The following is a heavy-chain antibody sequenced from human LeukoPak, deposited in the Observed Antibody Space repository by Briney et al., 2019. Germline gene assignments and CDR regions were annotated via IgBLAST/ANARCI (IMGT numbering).Heavy chain of an antibody. CDR2: ISYDGSNK. CDR1: GFTFSSYA. V-gene: IGHV3-30-3*01. Sequence: PGGSLRLSCAASGFTFSSYAMHWVRQAPGKGLEWVAVISYDGSNKYYADSVKGRFTISRDNSKNTLYLQMNSLRAEDTAVYYCAKDMRTTSWYGIDYWGQGTLVTVSS. CDR3: AKDMRTTSWYGIDY. D-gene: IGHD6-13*01. J-gene: IGHJ4*02.